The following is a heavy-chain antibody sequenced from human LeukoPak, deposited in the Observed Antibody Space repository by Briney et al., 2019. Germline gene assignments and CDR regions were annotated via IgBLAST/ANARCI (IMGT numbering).Heavy chain of an antibody. CDR3: ARYVRIWFGEYFDAFDI. V-gene: IGHV4-39*07. CDR1: GGSISSSSYY. CDR2: IYYSGST. Sequence: PSETLSLTCTVSGGSISSSSYYWGWIRQPPGKGLEWIGSIYYSGSTYYNPSLKSRVTISVDTSKNQFSLKLSSVTAADTAVYYCARYVRIWFGEYFDAFDIWGQGTMVTVSS. D-gene: IGHD3-10*01. J-gene: IGHJ3*02.